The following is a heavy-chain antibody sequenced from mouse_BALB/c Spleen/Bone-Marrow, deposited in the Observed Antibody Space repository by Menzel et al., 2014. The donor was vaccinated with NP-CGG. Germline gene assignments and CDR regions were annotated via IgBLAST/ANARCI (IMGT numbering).Heavy chain of an antibody. CDR3: ARGEYDGEDYYAMDY. CDR2: IFPGSGNT. Sequence: QVQLQQSGPELVKPGASVKISCKASGYSFXSYYIHWVKQRPGQGLEWIGWIFPGSGNTKYNEKFKGKATLTADTSSSATYKQLSSLTTEDSAVYVCARGEYDGEDYYAMDYWGQGTSVTVSS. V-gene: IGHV1-66*01. D-gene: IGHD2-14*01. CDR1: GYSFXSYY. J-gene: IGHJ4*01.